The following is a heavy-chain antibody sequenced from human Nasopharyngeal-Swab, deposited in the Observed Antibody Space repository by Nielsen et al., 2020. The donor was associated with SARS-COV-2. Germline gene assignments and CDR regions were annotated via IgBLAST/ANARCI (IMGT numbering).Heavy chain of an antibody. J-gene: IGHJ4*02. CDR3: ARGRDFSFDY. D-gene: IGHD3-3*01. CDR1: GDSVSSHSAG. CDR2: TLYRSKWYN. V-gene: IGHV6-1*01. Sequence: SQTLSLTCAISGDSVSSHSAGWNWIRQSPSRGLEWLGRTLYRSKWYNDYAESVKSRIAVNPDTSKNQFSLQLNSVTPEDTAVYYCARGRDFSFDYWGQGTLLTVSS.